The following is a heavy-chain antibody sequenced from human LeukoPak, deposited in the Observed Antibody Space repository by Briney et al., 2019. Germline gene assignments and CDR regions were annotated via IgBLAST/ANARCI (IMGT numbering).Heavy chain of an antibody. D-gene: IGHD5-18*01. CDR3: ARARGSSYGLDY. CDR1: GGSISGYY. CDR2: IYYSGST. Sequence: PSETLSLTCTGSGGSISGYYWSWIRQPPGKGLEWIAYIYYSGSTRCNPSLKSRVTISVDTSKNQFFLKLSSVTAADTAVYYCARARGSSYGLDYWGQGTLVTVSS. V-gene: IGHV4-59*01. J-gene: IGHJ4*02.